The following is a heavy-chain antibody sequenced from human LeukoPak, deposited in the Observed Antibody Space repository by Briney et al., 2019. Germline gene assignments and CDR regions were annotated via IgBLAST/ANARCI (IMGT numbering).Heavy chain of an antibody. CDR1: GYTFTGYY. CDR2: INPSGGST. J-gene: IGHJ4*02. Sequence: ASVKVSCKASGYTFTGYYVHWVRQAPGQGLEWMGIINPSGGSTSYAQKFQGRVTMTRDTSTSTVYMELSSLRSEDTAVYYCARARGIAASDRVYDYWGQGTLVTVSS. D-gene: IGHD6-13*01. V-gene: IGHV1-46*01. CDR3: ARARGIAASDRVYDY.